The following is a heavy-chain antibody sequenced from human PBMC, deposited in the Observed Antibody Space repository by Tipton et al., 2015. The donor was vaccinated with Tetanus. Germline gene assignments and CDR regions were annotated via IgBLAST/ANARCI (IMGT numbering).Heavy chain of an antibody. J-gene: IGHJ4*02. CDR1: GYTFTGYY. D-gene: IGHD3-22*01. V-gene: IGHV1-2*02. CDR3: ARIGDYYDGSGELFDY. Sequence: QLVQSGAEVKKPGASVKVSCKASGYTFTGYYMHWVRQAPGQGLEWMGWINPNSGGTNYAQKFQGRVTMTRDTSISTAYMELSRLRSDDTAVYYCARIGDYYDGSGELFDYWGQGTLVTVSS. CDR2: INPNSGGT.